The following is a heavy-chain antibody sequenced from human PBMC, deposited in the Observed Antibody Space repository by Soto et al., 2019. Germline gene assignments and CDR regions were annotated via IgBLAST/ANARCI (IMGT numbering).Heavy chain of an antibody. Sequence: GRTLRLSCAASGIIVSNNYMSWARQAPGKGLEWVSVTYSGGSTYYADAVKGRFTISRDNSKNTLYLQMNSLRAEDTAVYYCARVYSCSSTHCDGLDVWAQGST. J-gene: IGHJ6*02. CDR2: TYSGGST. CDR1: GIIVSNNY. CDR3: ARVYSCSSTHCDGLDV. D-gene: IGHD2-2*01. V-gene: IGHV3-53*01.